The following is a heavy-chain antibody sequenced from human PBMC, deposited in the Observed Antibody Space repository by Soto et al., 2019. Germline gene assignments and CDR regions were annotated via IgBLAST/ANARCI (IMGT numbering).Heavy chain of an antibody. CDR1: GFTFSSYA. J-gene: IGHJ4*02. CDR3: ATHQSNGSPDY. Sequence: EVQLLESGGALVQPGGSLRLSCAASGFTFSSYAMSWVRQAPGKGLEWVSLISASGGGTYYTDSVKGRFTISRDNAKNTLYLQMNSLSAEDTAVFYCATHQSNGSPDYWGQGTLVTVSS. CDR2: ISASGGGT. V-gene: IGHV3-23*01. D-gene: IGHD2-8*01.